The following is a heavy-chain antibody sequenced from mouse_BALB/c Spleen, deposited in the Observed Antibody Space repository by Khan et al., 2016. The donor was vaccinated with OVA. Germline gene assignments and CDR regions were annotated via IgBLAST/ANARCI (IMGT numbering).Heavy chain of an antibody. J-gene: IGHJ4*01. CDR2: IAPGSGST. D-gene: IGHD2-1*01. V-gene: IGHV1S41*01. Sequence: DLVKPGASVKLSCKASGYTFTSYWINWIKQRPGQGLECIGRIAPGSGSTYYNEIFKGKATLTVDTSSSTAYIQLSSLSSEDSAVYFCGRENYYGNSYYAMDYWGQGTSVTVSS. CDR3: GRENYYGNSYYAMDY. CDR1: GYTFTSYW.